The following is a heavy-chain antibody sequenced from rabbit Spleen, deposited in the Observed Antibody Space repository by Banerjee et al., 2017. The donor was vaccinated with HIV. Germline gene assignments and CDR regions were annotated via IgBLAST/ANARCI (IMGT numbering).Heavy chain of an antibody. J-gene: IGHJ6*01. D-gene: IGHD1-1*01. CDR3: ARDTSSSFSSYGLDL. Sequence: QSLEESGGDLVKPEGSLTLTCTASGFSFSSSYYMCWVRQAPGKGLECIACIYADRSGSTYYANWAKGRFTISRTKSTTVTLEMTSLTTADTDTYFCARDTSSSFSSYGLDLCGPGTLVTVS. CDR1: GFSFSSSYY. CDR2: IYADRSGST. V-gene: IGHV1S40*01.